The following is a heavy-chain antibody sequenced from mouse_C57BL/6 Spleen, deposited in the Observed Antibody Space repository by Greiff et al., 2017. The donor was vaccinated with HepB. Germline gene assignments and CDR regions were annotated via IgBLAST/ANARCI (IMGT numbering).Heavy chain of an antibody. D-gene: IGHD1-1*01. CDR2: IYPGSGNT. Sequence: VQLQQSGAELVRPGASVKLSCKASGYTFTDYYINWVKQRPGQGLEWIARIYPGSGNTYYNEKFKGKDTLTAEKSSSTAYMQLRSLTSEDSAVYFWSRDGSSRPFDYWGQGTTLTVSS. CDR1: GYTFTDYY. V-gene: IGHV1-76*01. CDR3: SRDGSSRPFDY. J-gene: IGHJ2*01.